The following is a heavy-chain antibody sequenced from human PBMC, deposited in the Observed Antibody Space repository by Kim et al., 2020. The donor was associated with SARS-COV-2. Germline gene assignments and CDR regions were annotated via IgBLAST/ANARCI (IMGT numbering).Heavy chain of an antibody. D-gene: IGHD5-12*01. V-gene: IGHV4-59*01. CDR3: ARARVATILN. J-gene: IGHJ4*02. Sequence: SSKYNPSLKSRVTISVDTSKNQFSLKLGSVTAADTAVYYCARARVATILNWGQGTLVTVSS. CDR2: SS.